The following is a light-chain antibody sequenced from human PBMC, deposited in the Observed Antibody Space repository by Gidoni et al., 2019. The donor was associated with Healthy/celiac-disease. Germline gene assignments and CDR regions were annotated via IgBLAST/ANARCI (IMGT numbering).Light chain of an antibody. CDR1: QSVSSSS. V-gene: IGKV3-20*01. J-gene: IGKJ4*01. CDR3: QQYGSSPLT. CDR2: DAS. Sequence: IVLTQSPGTLSLSPGERATLSCRASQSVSSSSLAWYQQEPGQAPRLLIYDASSRATGIPDRFSGSGSGTDFTLTISRLEPEDFAVYYCQQYGSSPLTFGGGTKVEIK.